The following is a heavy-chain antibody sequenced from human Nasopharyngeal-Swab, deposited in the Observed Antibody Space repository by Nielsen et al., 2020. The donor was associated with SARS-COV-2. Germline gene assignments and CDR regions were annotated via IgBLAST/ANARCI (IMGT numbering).Heavy chain of an antibody. CDR2: ISGYNGFT. Sequence: ASVKVSCKSSGYTFTNDGISWVRQAPGQGLEWMGWISGYNGFTNYAQKFQGRVTMTTDTSTSTAYMELRSLTSDDTAVYYCARDQGFTSSYWFDPWGLGTLVTVSS. CDR3: ARDQGFTSSYWFDP. D-gene: IGHD2-2*01. CDR1: GYTFTNDG. J-gene: IGHJ5*02. V-gene: IGHV1-18*01.